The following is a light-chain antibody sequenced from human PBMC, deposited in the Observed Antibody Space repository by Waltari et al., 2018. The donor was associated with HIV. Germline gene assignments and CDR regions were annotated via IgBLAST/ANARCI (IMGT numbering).Light chain of an antibody. CDR1: SSNTGSNY. J-gene: IGLJ3*02. V-gene: IGLV1-47*01. Sequence: QSVLTQPPSASGTPGQSVTISCSGSSSNTGSNYVYWYQHFPGTTPKPRIYRDNSRPSGVPDRFSGSKSGTSASLAISGPRSEDEADYYCAAWDDSLSGWVFGGGTKLTVL. CDR3: AAWDDSLSGWV. CDR2: RDN.